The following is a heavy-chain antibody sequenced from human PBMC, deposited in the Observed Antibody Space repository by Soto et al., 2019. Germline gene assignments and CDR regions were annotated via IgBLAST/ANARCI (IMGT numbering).Heavy chain of an antibody. V-gene: IGHV1-18*01. D-gene: IGHD3-3*01. CDR1: GYTFTRSG. Sequence: QVQLVQSGAEVKKPGASVKVSCKASGYTFTRSGISWVRQAPGQGLEWMGWISTDNGNTNYAQHLQGRVRMTTDTDTSKAYMDLRSLRADDTAVQYSERDQGIKTFGVYSMYYYGMDVWGQGTTVTVSS. CDR2: ISTDNGNT. CDR3: ERDQGIKTFGVYSMYYYGMDV. J-gene: IGHJ6*02.